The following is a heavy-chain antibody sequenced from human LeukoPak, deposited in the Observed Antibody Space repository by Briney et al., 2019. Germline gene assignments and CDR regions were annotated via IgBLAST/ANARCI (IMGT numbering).Heavy chain of an antibody. J-gene: IGHJ4*02. D-gene: IGHD3-16*01. CDR1: GGSISSSSYY. CDR3: ARGTYPAFQGTYYDYVWGSRSGPYYFDY. V-gene: IGHV4-39*07. CDR2: ISHSGST. Sequence: PSETLSLTCTVSGGSISSSSYYWSWIRQPPGKGLEWIGEISHSGSTNYNPSLKSRVTISVDTSKNQFSLKLSSVTAADTAVYYCARGTYPAFQGTYYDYVWGSRSGPYYFDYWGQGTLVTVSS.